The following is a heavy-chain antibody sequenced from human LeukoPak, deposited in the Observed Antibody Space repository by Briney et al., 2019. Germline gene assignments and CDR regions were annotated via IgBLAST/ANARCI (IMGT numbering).Heavy chain of an antibody. CDR3: AREPGYRYFDY. CDR1: GFTFDDYA. V-gene: IGHV3-9*01. J-gene: IGHJ4*02. D-gene: IGHD6-13*01. Sequence: GGSLRLSCAASGFTFDDYAMHWVRQAPGKGLEWVSGISWNSGSIGYADSVKGRFTISRDNAKNSLYLQMNSLRAEDTAVYYCAREPGYRYFDYWGQGTLVTVSS. CDR2: ISWNSGSI.